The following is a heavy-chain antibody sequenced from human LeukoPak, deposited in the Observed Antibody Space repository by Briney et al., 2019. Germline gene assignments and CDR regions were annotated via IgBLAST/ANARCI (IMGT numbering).Heavy chain of an antibody. J-gene: IGHJ5*02. Sequence: GASVKVSCKASGYIFTAYHMHWVRQAPGRGLEWMGWINPYSGGTKYALKFQGRVTLTTDTSISTAYMDLSRLTSDDTAVYYCAREGCSTSNCHVIGDDKWFDPWGQGTLVTVSS. D-gene: IGHD2-2*01. CDR2: INPYSGGT. V-gene: IGHV1-2*02. CDR1: GYIFTAYH. CDR3: AREGCSTSNCHVIGDDKWFDP.